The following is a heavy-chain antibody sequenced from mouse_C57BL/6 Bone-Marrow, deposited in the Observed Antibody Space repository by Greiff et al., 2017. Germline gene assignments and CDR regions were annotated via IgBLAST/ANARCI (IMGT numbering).Heavy chain of an antibody. Sequence: VQLQQSGPELVKPGASVKISCKASGYTFTDYYMNWVKQSHGKSLEWIGDINPNNGGTSYNQKFKGKATLTVDKSSSTAYMELRSLTSEDSAVYYCARHYGSSEYFDVWGKGTTVTVSS. CDR3: ARHYGSSEYFDV. D-gene: IGHD1-1*01. V-gene: IGHV1-26*01. CDR1: GYTFTDYY. J-gene: IGHJ1*03. CDR2: INPNNGGT.